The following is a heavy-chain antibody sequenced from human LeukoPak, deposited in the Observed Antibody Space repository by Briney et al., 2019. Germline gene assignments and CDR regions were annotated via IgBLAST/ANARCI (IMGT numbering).Heavy chain of an antibody. CDR1: GGPLSGYT. CDR3: ANSGHVDDKTAYWDFFDK. J-gene: IGHJ4*02. D-gene: IGHD3-10*01. V-gene: IGHV4-59*03. CDR2: IYDSGVP. Sequence: SETLSLTCLGSGGPLSGYTWNWIRQSPGKGLEYIGSIYDSGVPNYSPSLSRPVSISVDTSKSQFSLKLRSVTAADTAVYFCANSGHVDDKTAYWDFFDKWGQGALVTVSS.